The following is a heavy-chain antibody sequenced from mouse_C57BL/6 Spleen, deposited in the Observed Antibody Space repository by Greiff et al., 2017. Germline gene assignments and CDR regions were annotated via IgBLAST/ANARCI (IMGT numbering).Heavy chain of an antibody. Sequence: EVQRVESEGGLVQPGSSMKLSCTASGFTFSDYYMAWVRQVPEKGLEWVANINYDGSSTYYLDSLKSRFIISIDNAKNSLYLQMSSLKSEDTATYYCARGDGYYFDYWGQGTTLTVSA. CDR1: GFTFSDYY. V-gene: IGHV5-16*01. CDR2: INYDGSST. J-gene: IGHJ2*01. CDR3: ARGDGYYFDY. D-gene: IGHD1-1*01.